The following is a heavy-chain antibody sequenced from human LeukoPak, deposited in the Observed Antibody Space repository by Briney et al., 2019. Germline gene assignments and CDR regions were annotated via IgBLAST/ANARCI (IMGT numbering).Heavy chain of an antibody. V-gene: IGHV4-34*01. CDR2: INYRGSP. D-gene: IGHD3-22*01. CDR3: ARGGYYDTSGFYIT. CDR1: GGSFSGYY. J-gene: IGHJ4*02. Sequence: SETLSLTCTVHGGSFSGYYGTWIRQPPGKGLEWIGDINYRGSPDSNPSLKSRVTMSLDTSKKLFSLKLTSVTAADTAVYYCARGGYYDTSGFYITWGQGTLATVSS.